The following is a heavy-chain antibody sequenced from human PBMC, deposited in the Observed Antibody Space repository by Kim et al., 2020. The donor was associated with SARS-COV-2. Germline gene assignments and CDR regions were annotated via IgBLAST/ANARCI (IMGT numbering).Heavy chain of an antibody. V-gene: IGHV3-23*01. D-gene: IGHD3-10*01. Sequence: YAYSVKGLFTISRDNSKHTLYLQMNSLGAEDTAVYYCAKATTMVRGVIIDYWGQGTLVTVSS. CDR3: AKATTMVRGVIIDY. J-gene: IGHJ4*02.